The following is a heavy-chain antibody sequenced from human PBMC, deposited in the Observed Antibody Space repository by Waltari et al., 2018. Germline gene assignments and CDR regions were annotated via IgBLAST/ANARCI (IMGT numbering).Heavy chain of an antibody. D-gene: IGHD3-22*01. Sequence: VQLVQSGAEVKKPGASVKVSCKASGFTFSSYSMNWVRQAPGKGLEWVSSISSSSSYIYYADSVKGRFTISRDNAKNSLYLQMNSLRAEDTAVYYCASTVSYDSSGYYYVYWGQGTLVTVSS. J-gene: IGHJ4*02. CDR2: ISSSSSYI. V-gene: IGHV3-21*01. CDR3: ASTVSYDSSGYYYVY. CDR1: GFTFSSYS.